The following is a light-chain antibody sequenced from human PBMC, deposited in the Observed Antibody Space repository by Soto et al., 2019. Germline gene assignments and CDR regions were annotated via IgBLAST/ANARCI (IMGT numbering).Light chain of an antibody. CDR2: GIS. CDR3: QQYNNWPLT. V-gene: IGKV3-15*01. J-gene: IGKJ4*01. Sequence: EIVMTQSPATLSVSPGETATLSCRASQSLTSYLAWYQQKPDQPPRILIYGISTRATDIPARFSGSGSGTEFTLTISRLQSEDFEVYYCQQYNNWPLTFGGGTKVDIK. CDR1: QSLTSY.